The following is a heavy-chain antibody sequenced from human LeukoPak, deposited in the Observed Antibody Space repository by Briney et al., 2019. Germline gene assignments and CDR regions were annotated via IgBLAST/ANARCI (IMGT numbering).Heavy chain of an antibody. Sequence: PSETLSLTCTVSGGSISSYYWSWIRQPPGKGLEWIGYIYYSGSTNYNPSLKSRVTISVDTPKNQFSLRLSSLTAADTAVYHCARESIAAAGNWFDPWGHGTLVTVSS. CDR2: IYYSGST. CDR3: ARESIAAAGNWFDP. J-gene: IGHJ5*02. CDR1: GGSISSYY. D-gene: IGHD6-13*01. V-gene: IGHV4-59*01.